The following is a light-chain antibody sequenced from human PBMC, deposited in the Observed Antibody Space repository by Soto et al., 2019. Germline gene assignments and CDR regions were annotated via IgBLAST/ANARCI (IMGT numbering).Light chain of an antibody. V-gene: IGKV1-5*03. CDR3: QQYNNNWT. CDR2: KAS. CDR1: QSISSW. Sequence: DIRMTQSPSTLSASVGDRVTITCRASQSISSWLAWYQQKPGQAPKLLIYKASTLQSGVPSRFSGSGAGTEVPLALSSLQPDDSATYYCQQYNNNWTFGQGTKVEIK. J-gene: IGKJ1*01.